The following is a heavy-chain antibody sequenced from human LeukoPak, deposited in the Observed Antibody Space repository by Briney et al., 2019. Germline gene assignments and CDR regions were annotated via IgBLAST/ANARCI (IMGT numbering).Heavy chain of an antibody. CDR3: AKNVVPYSSSWYGSAFDI. D-gene: IGHD6-13*01. Sequence: SVKVSCKASGYTFTSYAISWVRQAPGQGLEWMGGIIPIFGTANYAQKFQGRVTITADESTSTAYMELSSLRSEDTAVYYCAKNVVPYSSSWYGSAFDIWGQGTMVTVSS. V-gene: IGHV1-69*13. CDR1: GYTFTSYA. CDR2: IIPIFGTA. J-gene: IGHJ3*02.